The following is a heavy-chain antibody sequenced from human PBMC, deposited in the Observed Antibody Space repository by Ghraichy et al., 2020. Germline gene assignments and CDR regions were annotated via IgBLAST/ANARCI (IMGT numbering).Heavy chain of an antibody. CDR2: ISYDGSNK. CDR3: AKDGTHYYDSSGYLN. J-gene: IGHJ4*02. CDR1: GFTFSSYG. V-gene: IGHV3-30*18. Sequence: GESLNISCAASGFTFSSYGMHWVRQAPGKGLEWVAVISYDGSNKYYADSVKGRFTISRDNSKNTLYLQMNSLRAEDTAVYYCAKDGTHYYDSSGYLNWGQGTLVTVSS. D-gene: IGHD3-22*01.